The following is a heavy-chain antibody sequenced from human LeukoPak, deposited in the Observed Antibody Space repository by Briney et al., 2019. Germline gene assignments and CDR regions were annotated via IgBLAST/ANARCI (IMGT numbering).Heavy chain of an antibody. CDR3: ARDIAVAGTVWFDP. CDR2: IIPIFGTA. CDR1: GGTFSSYA. D-gene: IGHD6-19*01. Sequence: SVKVSCKASGGTFSSYAISWVRQAPGQGLEWMGGIIPIFGTANYAQKFQGRVTITADESTSTAYMELSRLRSEDTAVYYCARDIAVAGTVWFDPWGQGTLVTVSS. V-gene: IGHV1-69*13. J-gene: IGHJ5*02.